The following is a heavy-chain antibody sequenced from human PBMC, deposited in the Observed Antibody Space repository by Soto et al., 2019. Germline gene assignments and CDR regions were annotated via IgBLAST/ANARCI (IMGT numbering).Heavy chain of an antibody. Sequence: PGGSLRLSCAASGFTFSSYEMNWVRQAPGKGLEWVSYISSSGSTIYYADSVKGRFTISRDNAKNSLYLQMNSLRAEGTAVYYCARESTIFGVVSERWFDPWGQGTLVTVSS. D-gene: IGHD3-3*01. V-gene: IGHV3-48*03. CDR3: ARESTIFGVVSERWFDP. CDR1: GFTFSSYE. J-gene: IGHJ5*02. CDR2: ISSSGSTI.